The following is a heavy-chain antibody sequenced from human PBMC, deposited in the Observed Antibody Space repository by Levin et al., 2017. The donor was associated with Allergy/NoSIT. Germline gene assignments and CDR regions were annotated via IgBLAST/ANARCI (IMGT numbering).Heavy chain of an antibody. J-gene: IGHJ6*02. Sequence: SETLSLTCTVSGGSISSYYWSWIRQPPGKGLEWIGYIYYSGSTNYNPSLKSRVTISVDTSKNQFSLKLSSVTAADTAVDYCARVRGDGYNIYYYYGMDVWGQGTTVTVSS. CDR2: IYYSGST. CDR1: GGSISSYY. V-gene: IGHV4-59*01. D-gene: IGHD5-24*01. CDR3: ARVRGDGYNIYYYYGMDV.